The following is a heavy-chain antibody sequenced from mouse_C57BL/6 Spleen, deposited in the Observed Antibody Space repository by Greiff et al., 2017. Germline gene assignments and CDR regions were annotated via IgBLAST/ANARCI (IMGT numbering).Heavy chain of an antibody. CDR3: ARDDGDAWFAY. J-gene: IGHJ3*01. CDR1: GFTFSDYY. V-gene: IGHV5-16*01. Sequence: EVMLVESEGGLVQPGSSMKLSCTASGFTFSDYYMAWVRQVPEKGLEWVANINYDGSSTYYLDSLKSRFIISRDNAKNILYLQMSSLKSEDTATYYCARDDGDAWFAYWGQGTLVTVSA. D-gene: IGHD2-3*01. CDR2: INYDGSST.